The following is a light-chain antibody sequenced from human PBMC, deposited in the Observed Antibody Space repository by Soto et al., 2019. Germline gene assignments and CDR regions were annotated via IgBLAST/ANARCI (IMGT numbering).Light chain of an antibody. J-gene: IGLJ3*02. V-gene: IGLV1-40*01. CDR2: GNN. Sequence: QSVLTQPPSVSGAPGQRVTISCTGSRSNIGAGYDVHWYQQLPGTAPKLLISGNNSRPSGVPDRFSGSKSGTSPSLAITGLQAEDEADYYCQSYDSGLSVVFGGGTKLTVL. CDR1: RSNIGAGYD. CDR3: QSYDSGLSVV.